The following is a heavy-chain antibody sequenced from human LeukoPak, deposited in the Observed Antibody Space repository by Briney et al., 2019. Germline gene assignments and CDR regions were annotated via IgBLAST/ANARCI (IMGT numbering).Heavy chain of an antibody. D-gene: IGHD2-21*01. CDR2: IRYDGSNK. V-gene: IGHV3-30*02. J-gene: IGHJ4*02. Sequence: GGSLRLSCAASGFTFSSHGMHWVRQAPGKGLEWVAFIRYDGSNKYYADSVKGRFTISRDNSKNTLYLQMNSLRAEDTAVYYCAKPHRGDLYCGGDCYAFDYWGQGTLVTVSS. CDR3: AKPHRGDLYCGGDCYAFDY. CDR1: GFTFSSHG.